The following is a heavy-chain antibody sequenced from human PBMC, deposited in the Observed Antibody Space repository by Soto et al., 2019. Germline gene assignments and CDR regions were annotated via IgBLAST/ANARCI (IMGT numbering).Heavy chain of an antibody. Sequence: QVQLVESEGGVVQPGRSLRLSCAASGFNISNYGFHWVRQAPGKGLEWVAVISYDGSNKYYADFVKGRFTISRDNSKNTLYLQMNSLGAEDTAGFYCATPAGLAPAHYYGMDVWGQGTTVTVSS. J-gene: IGHJ6*02. CDR2: ISYDGSNK. CDR3: ATPAGLAPAHYYGMDV. V-gene: IGHV3-30*03. CDR1: GFNISNYG. D-gene: IGHD2-2*01.